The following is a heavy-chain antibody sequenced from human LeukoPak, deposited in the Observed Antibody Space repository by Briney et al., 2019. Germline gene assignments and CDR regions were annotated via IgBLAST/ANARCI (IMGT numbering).Heavy chain of an antibody. J-gene: IGHJ4*02. D-gene: IGHD6-13*01. CDR2: IRSNTYGGTT. CDR3: TTASAGTWLAYYFDY. CDR1: GFIFGDYV. Sequence: GGSLRLSCTASGFIFGDYVMNWFRQAPGEGLEWVAFIRSNTYGGTTEYAASVKGRFSISRDDSKSIAYLQMNSLKTEDTAMYYCTTASAGTWLAYYFDYWGQGTLVTVSS. V-gene: IGHV3-49*03.